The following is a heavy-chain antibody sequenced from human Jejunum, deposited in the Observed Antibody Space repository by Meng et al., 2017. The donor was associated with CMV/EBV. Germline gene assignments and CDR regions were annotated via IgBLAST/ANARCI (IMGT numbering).Heavy chain of an antibody. V-gene: IGHV3-73*01. Sequence: SDYTTNWVRQAPGKGLGWVGRIISKTFSAATAYAASGKGRFSIARDDSKNTAYLQMNSLKTEDTAVYYCTRHSIVVVPAAGFDPWGQGTLVTVSS. CDR1: SDYT. CDR2: IISKTFSAAT. D-gene: IGHD2-2*01. J-gene: IGHJ5*02. CDR3: TRHSIVVVPAAGFDP.